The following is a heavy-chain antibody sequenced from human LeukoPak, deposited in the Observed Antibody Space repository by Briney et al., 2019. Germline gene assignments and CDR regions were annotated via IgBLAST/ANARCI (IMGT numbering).Heavy chain of an antibody. CDR1: GFTFSSYW. CDR2: IKQDGSEK. J-gene: IGHJ6*03. CDR3: ARSARPGVYYYYYYMDV. D-gene: IGHD3-3*01. V-gene: IGHV3-7*01. Sequence: GGSLRLSCAASGFTFSSYWMSWVRQAPGKGLEWVANIKQDGSEKYYVDSVKGRFTISRDNAKNSLYLQMNSLRAEDTAVYYCARSARPGVYYYYYYMDVWGKGTTVTVSS.